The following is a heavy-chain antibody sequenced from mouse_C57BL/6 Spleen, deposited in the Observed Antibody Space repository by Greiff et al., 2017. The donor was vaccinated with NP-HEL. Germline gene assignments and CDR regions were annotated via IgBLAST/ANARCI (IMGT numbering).Heavy chain of an antibody. D-gene: IGHD1-1*01. CDR2: INPNNGGT. J-gene: IGHJ1*03. CDR3: AREGSSNWYFDV. Sequence: EVQLQHSGPELVKPGASVKISCKASGYTFTDYNMDWVKQSHGKSLEWIGDINPNNGGTIYNQKFKGKATLTVDKSSSTAYMELRSLTSEDTAVYYCAREGSSNWYFDVWGTGTTVTVSS. CDR1: GYTFTDYN. V-gene: IGHV1-18*01.